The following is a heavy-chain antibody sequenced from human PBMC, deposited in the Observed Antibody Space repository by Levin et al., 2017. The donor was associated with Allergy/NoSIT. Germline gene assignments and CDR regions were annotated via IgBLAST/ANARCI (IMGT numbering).Heavy chain of an antibody. CDR1: GFTFSSYW. CDR3: ARDTVAAGYGMDV. J-gene: IGHJ6*02. D-gene: IGHD2-15*01. V-gene: IGHV3-7*01. Sequence: QPGGSLRLSCAASGFTFSSYWMSWVRQAPGKGLEWVANIKQDGSEKYYVDSVKGRFTISRDNAKNSLYLQMNSLRAEDTAVYYCARDTVAAGYGMDVWGQGTTVTVSS. CDR2: IKQDGSEK.